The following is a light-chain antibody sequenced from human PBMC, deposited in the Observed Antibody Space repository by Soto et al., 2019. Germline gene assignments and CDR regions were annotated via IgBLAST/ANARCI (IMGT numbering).Light chain of an antibody. J-gene: IGLJ2*01. V-gene: IGLV2-8*01. CDR2: EVS. Sequence: HSALTQPPSASGSPGQSVTISCTGTSSDVGGYNFVSWYQQHPGKAPKLMIYEVSKRPSGVHDRFSGSKSGNTDSLTVSGLQADDEADYYCTSYAGSNIPVVFGGGTKLTVL. CDR1: SSDVGGYNF. CDR3: TSYAGSNIPVV.